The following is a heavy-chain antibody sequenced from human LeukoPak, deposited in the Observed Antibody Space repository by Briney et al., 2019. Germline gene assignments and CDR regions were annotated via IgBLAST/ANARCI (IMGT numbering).Heavy chain of an antibody. D-gene: IGHD3-10*01. CDR1: GGSISSGGYY. V-gene: IGHV4-31*03. CDR3: ARDYITLYYYYGMDV. Sequence: SETLSLTCTVSGGSISSGGYYWSWIRQHPGKGLEWIGYIYYSGSTYYNPSLKSRVTISVDTSKNQFSLKLSSVTAADTAVYYCARDYITLYYYYGMDVWGQGTTVTVSS. CDR2: IYYSGST. J-gene: IGHJ6*02.